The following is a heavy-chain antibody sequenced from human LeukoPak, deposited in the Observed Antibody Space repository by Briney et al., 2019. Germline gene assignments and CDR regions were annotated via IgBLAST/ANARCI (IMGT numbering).Heavy chain of an antibody. CDR2: INHSGST. CDR3: ARVDSGYDQRPDY. J-gene: IGHJ4*02. V-gene: IGHV4-34*01. CDR1: GGSFSGYY. D-gene: IGHD5-12*01. Sequence: PSETLSLTCAVYGGSFSGYYWSWIRQPPGKGLEWIGEINHSGSTNYNPSLKSRVTISVDTSKNQFSLKLSSVTAADTAVYYSARVDSGYDQRPDYWGQGTLVTVSS.